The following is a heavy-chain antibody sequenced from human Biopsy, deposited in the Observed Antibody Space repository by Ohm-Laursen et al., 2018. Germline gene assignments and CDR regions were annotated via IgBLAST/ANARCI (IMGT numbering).Heavy chain of an antibody. CDR2: INQSGST. J-gene: IGHJ6*02. Sequence: SETLSLTCAVNGESSSGYFWNWIRQPPGKGLEWIGEINQSGSTKYNPSLKRRATLSADSSNSQFSLRLTSVTAADTAIYYCARGSGYFKLDVWGQGPTVTVSS. CDR3: ARGSGYFKLDV. CDR1: GESSSGYF. V-gene: IGHV4-34*01. D-gene: IGHD5-12*01.